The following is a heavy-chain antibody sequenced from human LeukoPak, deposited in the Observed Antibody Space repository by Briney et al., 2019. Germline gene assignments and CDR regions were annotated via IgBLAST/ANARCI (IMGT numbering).Heavy chain of an antibody. V-gene: IGHV1-2*02. D-gene: IGHD1-26*01. CDR3: AREAHRWERYGGY. CDR2: INPNSGGT. CDR1: GYTFTGYY. Sequence: ASVKVSCEASGYTFTGYYMHWVRQAPGQGLEWMGWINPNSGGTNYAQKFQGRVTMTRDTSISTAYMELSRLRSDDTAVYYCAREAHRWERYGGYWGQGTLVTVSS. J-gene: IGHJ4*02.